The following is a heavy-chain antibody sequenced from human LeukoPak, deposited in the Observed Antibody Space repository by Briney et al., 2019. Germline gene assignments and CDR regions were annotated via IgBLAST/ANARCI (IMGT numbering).Heavy chain of an antibody. CDR2: INHSGST. CDR3: ARPHCSSTSCYTEWFDP. V-gene: IGHV4-34*01. D-gene: IGHD2-2*02. CDR1: GGSISSYY. J-gene: IGHJ5*02. Sequence: PSETLSLTCTVSGGSISSYYWSWIRQPPGKGLEWIGEINHSGSTNYNPSLKSRVTISVDTSKNQFSLKLSSVTAADTAVYYCARPHCSSTSCYTEWFDPWGQGTLVTVSS.